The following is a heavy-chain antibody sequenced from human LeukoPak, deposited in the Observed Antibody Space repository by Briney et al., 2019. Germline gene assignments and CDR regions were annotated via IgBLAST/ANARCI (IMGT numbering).Heavy chain of an antibody. D-gene: IGHD6-13*01. CDR1: GFTFSSYA. V-gene: IGHV3-23*01. J-gene: IGHJ1*01. CDR3: AKAGGDSSSWYPSEYFQH. CDR2: ISGSGGST. Sequence: GGSLRLSCAASGFTFSSYAMSWVRQAPGKGLEWVSAISGSGGSTYYADSVKGRFTISRDNSKNTLYLQMNSLRAEDTAVYYCAKAGGDSSSWYPSEYFQHWGQGTLVTVSS.